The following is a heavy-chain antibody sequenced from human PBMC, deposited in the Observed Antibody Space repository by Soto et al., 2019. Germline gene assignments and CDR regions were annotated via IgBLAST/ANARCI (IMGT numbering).Heavy chain of an antibody. CDR1: GGTFGNSA. Sequence: QVQLVQSGGEVKKPGSSVTVSCKASGGTFGNSAISWVRQAPGQGLEWMGAIIPIFRTPDYAQKFQGRVTITAVEFTSLTYRGVTSQRSQGTGVYYCARGNDWLHLVWNYYYGMDVWGQGTTVTVSS. CDR3: ARGNDWLHLVWNYYYGMDV. D-gene: IGHD3-9*01. J-gene: IGHJ6*02. CDR2: IIPIFRTP. V-gene: IGHV1-69*12.